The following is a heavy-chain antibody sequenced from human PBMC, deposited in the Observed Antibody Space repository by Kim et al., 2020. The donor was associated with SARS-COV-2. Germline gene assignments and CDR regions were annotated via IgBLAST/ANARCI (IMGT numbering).Heavy chain of an antibody. CDR1: GFTFSSYE. CDR2: ISSSGSTI. J-gene: IGHJ6*02. CDR3: AREVAYYYYYGMDV. Sequence: GSLRLSCAASGFTFSSYEMNWVRQAPGKGLEWVSYISSSGSTIYYADSVKGRFTISRDNAKNSLYLQMNSLRAEDTAVYYCAREVAYYYYYGMDVWGQGTTVTVSS. V-gene: IGHV3-48*03.